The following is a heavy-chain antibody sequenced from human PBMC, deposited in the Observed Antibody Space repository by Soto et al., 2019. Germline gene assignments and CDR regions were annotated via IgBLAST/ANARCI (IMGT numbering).Heavy chain of an antibody. V-gene: IGHV3-23*01. Sequence: GGSLRLSCAASGFTFSSYARSWVRQAPGKGLEWVSAISGSGGSTYYADSVKGRFTVSRDNSKNTLYLQMNSLRAEDTAVYYCAKVGVRGYYYDRAIGDAFDIWGQGTMVTVS. D-gene: IGHD3-22*01. CDR1: GFTFSSYA. CDR3: AKVGVRGYYYDRAIGDAFDI. J-gene: IGHJ3*02. CDR2: ISGSGGST.